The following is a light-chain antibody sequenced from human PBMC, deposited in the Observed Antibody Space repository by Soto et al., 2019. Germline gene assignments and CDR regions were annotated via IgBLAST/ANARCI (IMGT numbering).Light chain of an antibody. CDR3: QQRSNWPT. CDR1: QRISFY. CDR2: DAS. Sequence: EIVLTQSPATLSLSPGERATLSCRASQRISFYLTWYQHKPGQAPRLLIYDASNRATGIPARFSGSGYGTDFTLTISSLEPEDVAVYYCQQRSNWPTFGQGTRLEIK. V-gene: IGKV3-11*01. J-gene: IGKJ5*01.